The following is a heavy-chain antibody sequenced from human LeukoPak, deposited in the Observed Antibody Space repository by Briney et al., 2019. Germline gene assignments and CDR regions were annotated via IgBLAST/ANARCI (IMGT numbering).Heavy chain of an antibody. CDR2: IYYSGST. Sequence: PSETLSLTCTVSGGSISSYYWSWIRQPPGKGLEWIGSIYYSGSTYYNPSLKSRVTISVDTSKNQFSLKLSSVTAADTAVYYCARTVGYYLRYFDYWGQGTLVTVSS. D-gene: IGHD3-3*01. CDR1: GGSISSYY. J-gene: IGHJ4*02. CDR3: ARTVGYYLRYFDY. V-gene: IGHV4-39*07.